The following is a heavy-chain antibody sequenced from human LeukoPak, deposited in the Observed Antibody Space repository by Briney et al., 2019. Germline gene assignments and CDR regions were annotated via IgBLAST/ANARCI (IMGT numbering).Heavy chain of an antibody. CDR3: ARAEPDIVVVPAAIPDY. CDR1: GYTFTSYD. J-gene: IGHJ4*02. CDR2: MNPNSGNT. Sequence: ASVKVSCKASGYTFTSYDINWVRQATGQGLEWMGWMNPNSGNTGYAQKFQGRVTITRNTSISTAYMELSSLRSEDTAVYYCARAEPDIVVVPAAIPDYWGQGTLVTVSS. V-gene: IGHV1-8*03. D-gene: IGHD2-2*02.